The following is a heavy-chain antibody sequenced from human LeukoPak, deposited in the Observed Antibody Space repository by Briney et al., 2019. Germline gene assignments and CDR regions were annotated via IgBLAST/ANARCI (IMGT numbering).Heavy chain of an antibody. J-gene: IGHJ5*02. Sequence: GSLRLSCSASGFSVSSYYMSWVRQAPGKGLQWVSLIYSGNKTDYVDSVKGRFTISRDNSKNTLYLQMNSLRAEDTAVYYCAKWVYSSSRPRNNWFGPWGQGTLVTVSS. CDR3: AKWVYSSSRPRNNWFGP. CDR1: GFSVSSYY. D-gene: IGHD6-13*01. V-gene: IGHV3-66*01. CDR2: IYSGNKT.